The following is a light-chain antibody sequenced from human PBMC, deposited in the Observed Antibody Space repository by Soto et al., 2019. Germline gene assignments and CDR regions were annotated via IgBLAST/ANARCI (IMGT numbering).Light chain of an antibody. CDR1: SSDVGAYNY. Sequence: QSVLTQPASVSGSPGQSITISCTGTSSDVGAYNYVSWYQQNPGKAPKLIIFDVSNRPSGVSNRFSGSKSGNTASLTISGLQAEDEADYYCSSYTSTSTLFGGGTKVTVL. CDR3: SSYTSTSTL. J-gene: IGLJ2*01. CDR2: DVS. V-gene: IGLV2-14*01.